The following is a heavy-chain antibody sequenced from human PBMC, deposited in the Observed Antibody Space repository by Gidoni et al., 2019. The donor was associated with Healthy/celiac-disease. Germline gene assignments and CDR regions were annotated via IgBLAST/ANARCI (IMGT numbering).Heavy chain of an antibody. J-gene: IGHJ5*02. V-gene: IGHV3-23*01. CDR3: AKGGYCSGGSCYFSWFDP. D-gene: IGHD2-15*01. Sequence: EVQLLASGGGLVQPGGSLRLSCAASGFTFSSYAMSWVRQAPGKGLEWVSAISGSGGSTYYADSVKSRFTISRDNSKNTLYLQMNSLRAEDTAVYYCAKGGYCSGGSCYFSWFDPWGQGTLVTVSS. CDR2: ISGSGGST. CDR1: GFTFSSYA.